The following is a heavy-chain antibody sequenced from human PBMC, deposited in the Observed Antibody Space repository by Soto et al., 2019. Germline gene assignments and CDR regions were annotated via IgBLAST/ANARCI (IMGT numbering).Heavy chain of an antibody. CDR1: GFTFDDYA. D-gene: IGHD4-17*01. CDR2: ITWNRASI. J-gene: IGHJ4*02. Sequence: DVQLVESGGGLVQPGRSLRLSCAASGFTFDDYAMHWVRQAPGRGLEWVSGITWNRASIGYADSVKGRFTISRDNAKNSLYLQMDSLRPEDTALYYCAKGDYGDYSLSDYWGQGTLVTVSS. V-gene: IGHV3-9*01. CDR3: AKGDYGDYSLSDY.